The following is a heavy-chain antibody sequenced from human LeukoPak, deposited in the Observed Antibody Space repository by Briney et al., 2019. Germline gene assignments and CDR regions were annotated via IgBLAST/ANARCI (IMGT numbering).Heavy chain of an antibody. CDR3: ARYYGSGSYYLDY. V-gene: IGHV4-59*08. J-gene: IGHJ4*02. CDR2: IYYSGST. Sequence: SETLSLTCTVSGGSISSYYWSWIRQPPGKGLEWIGYIYYSGSTNYNPSLKSRVTISVDTPKNQFSLKLSSVTAADTAVYYCARYYGSGSYYLDYWGQGTLVTVSS. CDR1: GGSISSYY. D-gene: IGHD3-10*01.